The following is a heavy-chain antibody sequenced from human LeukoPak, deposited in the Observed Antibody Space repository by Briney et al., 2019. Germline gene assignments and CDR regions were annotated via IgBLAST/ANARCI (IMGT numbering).Heavy chain of an antibody. CDR3: ARRDGDFHPPHYYYYMDV. J-gene: IGHJ6*03. CDR1: GFTFSSYA. Sequence: GGSLRLSCAASGFTFSSYAMHWVRQAPGRGLEYVSAISSNGGSTYYANSVKGRFTISRDNSKNTLYLQMGSLRAEDMAVYYCARRDGDFHPPHYYYYMDVWGKGTTVTVSS. CDR2: ISSNGGST. D-gene: IGHD4-17*01. V-gene: IGHV3-64*01.